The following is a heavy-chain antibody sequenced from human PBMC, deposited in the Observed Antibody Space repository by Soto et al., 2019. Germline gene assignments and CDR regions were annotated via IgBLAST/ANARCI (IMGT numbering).Heavy chain of an antibody. J-gene: IGHJ4*02. CDR2: INAGNGNT. CDR3: ARDQPGYSYGYGLGY. Sequence: ASVKVSCKASGYTFTSYAMHWVRQAPGQRLEWMGWINAGNGNTKYSQKFQGRVTITRDTSASTAYMELNSLRAEDTAVYYCARDQPGYSYGYGLGYWGPGTLVTVSS. CDR1: GYTFTSYA. V-gene: IGHV1-3*01. D-gene: IGHD5-18*01.